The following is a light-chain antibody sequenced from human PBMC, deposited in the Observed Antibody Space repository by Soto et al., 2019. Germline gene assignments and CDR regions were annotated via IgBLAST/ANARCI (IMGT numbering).Light chain of an antibody. J-gene: IGLJ2*01. Sequence: QSALTQPPSASGTPGQRVTISCSGSNSDIGSNTVNWYQQLPGTAPKLLIYSNNQRPSGVPDRFSGSKSGTSASLAISGLQSEDEADYYFAAWDDSLNGLVFGGGTKLTVL. CDR2: SNN. CDR1: NSDIGSNT. CDR3: AAWDDSLNGLV. V-gene: IGLV1-44*01.